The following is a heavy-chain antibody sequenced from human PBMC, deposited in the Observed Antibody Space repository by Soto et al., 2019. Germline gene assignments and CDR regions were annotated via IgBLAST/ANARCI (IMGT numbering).Heavy chain of an antibody. Sequence: SLRLSCAASGFTFDDYAMHWVRQAPGKGLEWVSGISWNSGSIGYADSVKGRFTISRDNAKNSLYLQMNSLRAEDTALYYCAKGMATISPNYFDYWGQGTLVTVSS. CDR3: AKGMATISPNYFDY. V-gene: IGHV3-9*01. D-gene: IGHD5-12*01. J-gene: IGHJ4*02. CDR1: GFTFDDYA. CDR2: ISWNSGSI.